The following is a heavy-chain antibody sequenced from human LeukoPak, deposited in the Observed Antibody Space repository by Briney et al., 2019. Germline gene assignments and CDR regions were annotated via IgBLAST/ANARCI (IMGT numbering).Heavy chain of an antibody. CDR2: ISSSSSYI. CDR1: GFTFSSYS. Sequence: GGSLRLSCAASGFTFSSYSMNWVRQAPGKGLEWVSSISSSSSYIYYADSVKGRFTISRDNAKNSLYLQMNSLRAEDTAVYYCARDRASSSWTPLDAFDIWGQGTMVTVSS. V-gene: IGHV3-21*01. J-gene: IGHJ3*02. D-gene: IGHD6-13*01. CDR3: ARDRASSSWTPLDAFDI.